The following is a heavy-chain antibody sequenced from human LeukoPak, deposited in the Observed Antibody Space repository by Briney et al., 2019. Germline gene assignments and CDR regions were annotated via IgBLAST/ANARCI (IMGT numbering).Heavy chain of an antibody. Sequence: SETLSLTCTVSGGSINNYYWSWIRQPPGKGLEWIGYIYYSGSTNYNPSLKSRVTISVDTSKNQFSLKLSSVTAADTAVYFCARPRDGAGRYAFDIWGQGTMVTVSS. D-gene: IGHD6-19*01. CDR3: ARPRDGAGRYAFDI. V-gene: IGHV4-59*08. CDR2: IYYSGST. J-gene: IGHJ3*02. CDR1: GGSINNYY.